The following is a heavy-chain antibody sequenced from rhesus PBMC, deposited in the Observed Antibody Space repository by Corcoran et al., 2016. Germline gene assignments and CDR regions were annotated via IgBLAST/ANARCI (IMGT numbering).Heavy chain of an antibody. V-gene: IGHV4-99*01. J-gene: IGHJ4*01. CDR2: ISGSSEST. Sequence: QVQLQESGPGLVKPSETLSLTCAVSGYSISSGYYWGWICQPPGKGLEYIGYISGSSESTYYNPSLKSRVNISKDTSKNQFSLKLSSVTAADTAVYYCARLGGYSYLDYWGQGVLVTVSS. CDR1: GYSISSGYY. D-gene: IGHD5-42*01. CDR3: ARLGGYSYLDY.